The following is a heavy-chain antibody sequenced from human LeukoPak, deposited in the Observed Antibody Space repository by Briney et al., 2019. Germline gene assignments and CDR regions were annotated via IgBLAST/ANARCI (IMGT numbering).Heavy chain of an antibody. CDR2: INPNSGGT. V-gene: IGHV1-2*04. CDR1: GYTFTGYY. Sequence: GASVKVSCKASGYTFTGYYMHWVRQAPGQGLEWMGWINPNSGGTNYAQKFQGWVTMTTDTSTSTAYMELRSLRSDDTAVYYCASFRSSPPFDPWGQGTLVTVSS. J-gene: IGHJ5*02. D-gene: IGHD6-13*01. CDR3: ASFRSSPPFDP.